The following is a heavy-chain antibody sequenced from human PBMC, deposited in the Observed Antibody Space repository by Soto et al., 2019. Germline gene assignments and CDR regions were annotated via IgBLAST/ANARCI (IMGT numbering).Heavy chain of an antibody. J-gene: IGHJ5*02. Sequence: SETLSLTCTVSGGSINTAGYYWNWVRHIPGKGLEWIGYIFYSGSTYYNPSLKSRLTMSLDKSKNHFSLKLTSVTAADTAVYYCARVRTLNRGIWFGNPVDWFDPWGQGTLVTVSS. CDR3: ARVRTLNRGIWFGNPVDWFDP. V-gene: IGHV4-31*03. CDR1: GGSINTAGYY. D-gene: IGHD3-10*01. CDR2: IFYSGST.